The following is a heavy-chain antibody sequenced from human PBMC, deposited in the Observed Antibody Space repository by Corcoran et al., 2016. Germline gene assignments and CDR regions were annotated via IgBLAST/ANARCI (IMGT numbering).Heavy chain of an antibody. Sequence: QLQLQESGPGLVKPSETLSLTCTVSGGSISSSSYYWGWIRQPPGKGLEWIGSIYYSGSTYYNPSLKSRVTISVDTSKNQFSLKLSSVTAADTAVYYCARHGEGCGELSVGYFDYWGQGTLVTVSS. J-gene: IGHJ4*02. V-gene: IGHV4-39*01. CDR2: IYYSGST. CDR1: GGSISSSSYY. D-gene: IGHD3-10*01. CDR3: ARHGEGCGELSVGYFDY.